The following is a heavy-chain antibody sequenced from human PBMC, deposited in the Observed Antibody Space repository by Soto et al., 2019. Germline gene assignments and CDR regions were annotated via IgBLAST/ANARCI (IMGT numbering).Heavy chain of an antibody. D-gene: IGHD6-6*01. V-gene: IGHV5-51*01. CDR2: IYPGDSDT. CDR1: GYSFTSYW. CDR3: ASRSIAARPGHYYYMDV. J-gene: IGHJ6*03. Sequence: PGESLKISCKGSGYSFTSYWIGWVRHMPGKGLERMGIIYPGDSDTRYSPSFQGQVTISADKSISTAYLQWSSLKASDTAIYYCASRSIAARPGHYYYMDVWGKGTTVTVSS.